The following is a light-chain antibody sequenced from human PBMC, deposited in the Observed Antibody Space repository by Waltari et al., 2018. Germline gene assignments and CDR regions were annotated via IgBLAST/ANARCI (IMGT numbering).Light chain of an antibody. CDR3: QQYNSYSFSWT. J-gene: IGKJ1*01. CDR2: KAS. Sequence: DIQMTQSPSTLSASVGDRVTITCRASQSISSWLAWYQQKPGKAPTLLIYKASSLESGVPSRFSGSGSGTEFTLTISSLQPDDFATYYCQQYNSYSFSWTFGQGTKVEIK. CDR1: QSISSW. V-gene: IGKV1-5*03.